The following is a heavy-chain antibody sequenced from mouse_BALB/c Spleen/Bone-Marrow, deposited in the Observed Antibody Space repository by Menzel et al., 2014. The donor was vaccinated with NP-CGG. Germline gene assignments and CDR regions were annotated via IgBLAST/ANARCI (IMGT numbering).Heavy chain of an antibody. J-gene: IGHJ2*01. V-gene: IGHV14-3*02. Sequence: EVQLQESGAELVKPGASVMLSCTASGFNIKDTYMHWVKQRPEQGLEWIGRIDPANGNTKYDPKFQGKATITADTSSNTAYLQLSSLTSEDTAVYYCVRSREYYFDYWGQGTTLTVSS. D-gene: IGHD1-1*01. CDR3: VRSREYYFDY. CDR2: IDPANGNT. CDR1: GFNIKDTY.